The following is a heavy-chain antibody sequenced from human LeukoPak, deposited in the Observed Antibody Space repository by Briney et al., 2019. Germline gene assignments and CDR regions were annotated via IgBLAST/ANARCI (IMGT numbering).Heavy chain of an antibody. D-gene: IGHD6-13*01. J-gene: IGHJ5*02. Sequence: GGSLRLSCAASGFTFSSYAMSWVRQAPGKGLEWVSAISGSGGSTYYANSVKGRFTISRDNSKNTRYLQMNSLRAEDTAVYYCAKYGQYSSSWYGDWFDPWGQGTLVTVSS. CDR1: GFTFSSYA. CDR3: AKYGQYSSSWYGDWFDP. V-gene: IGHV3-23*01. CDR2: ISGSGGST.